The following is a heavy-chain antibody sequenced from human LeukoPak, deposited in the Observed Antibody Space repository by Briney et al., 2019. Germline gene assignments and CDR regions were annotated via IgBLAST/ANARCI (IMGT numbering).Heavy chain of an antibody. Sequence: PGGSLRLSCAASGFTFSSYDMHWVRQATGKGLEWVSALGTTGDTYYPGSVKGRFTISRENAKNSLYLQMNSLRAEDTAVYYCARSGVRYFDLWGRGTLVTVSS. J-gene: IGHJ2*01. CDR3: ARSGVRYFDL. CDR2: LGTTGDT. V-gene: IGHV3-13*01. CDR1: GFTFSSYD. D-gene: IGHD2-15*01.